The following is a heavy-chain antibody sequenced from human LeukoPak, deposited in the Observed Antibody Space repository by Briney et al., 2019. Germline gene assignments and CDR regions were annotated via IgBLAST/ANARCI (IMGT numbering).Heavy chain of an antibody. Sequence: ASVKVSCKASGYTFTGYYMHWVQQAPGQGLEWMGWINPNSGGTNYAQKFQGRVTMTRDTSISTAYMEPSRLRSDDTAVYYCARDLRVLWFGESYYFDYWGQGTLVTVSS. D-gene: IGHD3-10*01. V-gene: IGHV1-2*02. J-gene: IGHJ4*02. CDR1: GYTFTGYY. CDR3: ARDLRVLWFGESYYFDY. CDR2: INPNSGGT.